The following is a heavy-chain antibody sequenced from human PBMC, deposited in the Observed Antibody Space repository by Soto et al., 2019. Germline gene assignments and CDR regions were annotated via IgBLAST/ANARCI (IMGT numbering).Heavy chain of an antibody. J-gene: IGHJ4*02. D-gene: IGHD4-17*01. CDR3: ARAPSSYGDRESIDY. Sequence: GRFTISRDNAKNSLYLQMNSLRAEDTAVYYCARAPSSYGDRESIDYWGQGTLVTVSA. V-gene: IGHV3-48*03.